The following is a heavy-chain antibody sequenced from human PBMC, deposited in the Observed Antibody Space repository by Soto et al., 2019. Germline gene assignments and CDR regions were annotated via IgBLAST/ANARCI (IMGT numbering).Heavy chain of an antibody. D-gene: IGHD6-13*01. Sequence: GGSLRLSCAASGFTFSSYWMSWVRQAPGKGLEWVANIKLDGSEKYYVDSVKGRFTISRDNAKNSLYLQMNSLRAEDTALYYCARSFSTSWYNWFDPWGQGTLVTVSS. CDR1: GFTFSSYW. CDR3: ARSFSTSWYNWFDP. CDR2: IKLDGSEK. J-gene: IGHJ5*02. V-gene: IGHV3-7*03.